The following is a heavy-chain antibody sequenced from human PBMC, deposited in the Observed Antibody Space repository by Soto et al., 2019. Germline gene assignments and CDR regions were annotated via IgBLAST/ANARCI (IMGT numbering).Heavy chain of an antibody. V-gene: IGHV1-58*01. CDR2: IVVGSGNT. Sequence: SVKVSCKASGFTFTSSAVQWVRQARGQRLEWIGWIVVGSGNTNYAQKFQERVTITRDMSTSTAYMELSSLRSEDTAVYYCAALDRSGYYYEAFDIWGQGTMVTVSS. D-gene: IGHD3-22*01. CDR1: GFTFTSSA. CDR3: AALDRSGYYYEAFDI. J-gene: IGHJ3*02.